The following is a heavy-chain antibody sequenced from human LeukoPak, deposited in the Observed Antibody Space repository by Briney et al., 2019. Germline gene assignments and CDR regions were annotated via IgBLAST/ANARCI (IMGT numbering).Heavy chain of an antibody. V-gene: IGHV3-66*02. CDR1: GFTVSSNY. D-gene: IGHD1-26*01. CDR3: ARDAGLGGGPYFDY. J-gene: IGHJ4*02. Sequence: GGSLRLSCAASGFTVSSNYMSWVRQAPGKGLEWVSVIYSGGSTYYADPVKGRFTISRDNSKNTLHLQMNSLRAEDTAVYYCARDAGLGGGPYFDYWGQGTLVTVSS. CDR2: IYSGGST.